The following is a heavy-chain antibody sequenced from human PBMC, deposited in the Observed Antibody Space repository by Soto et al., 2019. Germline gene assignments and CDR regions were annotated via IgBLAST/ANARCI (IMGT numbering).Heavy chain of an antibody. D-gene: IGHD6-13*01. Sequence: PGGSLRLSCAASVFTFVNYAMTWVRQAPGKGLEWVSAISGSGDSTYYADSVKGRFTISKDNSKNTLYLQMNSLRAEDTAVYYCAKADSSSWLGYGMDVWGQGTTVTVSS. CDR2: ISGSGDST. J-gene: IGHJ6*02. CDR3: AKADSSSWLGYGMDV. CDR1: VFTFVNYA. V-gene: IGHV3-23*01.